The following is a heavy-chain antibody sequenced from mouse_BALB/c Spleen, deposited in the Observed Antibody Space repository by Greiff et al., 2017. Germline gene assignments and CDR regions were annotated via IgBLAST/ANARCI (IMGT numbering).Heavy chain of an antibody. V-gene: IGHV1-7*01. CDR1: GYTFTSYW. CDR3: ARTYYRYGDY. D-gene: IGHD2-14*01. J-gene: IGHJ2*01. Sequence: GQLQQSGAELAKPGASVKMSCKASGYTFTSYWMHWVKQRPGQGLEWIGYINPSTGYTEYNQKFKDKATLTADKSSSTAYMQLSSLTSEDSAVYYCARTYYRYGDYWGQGTTLTVSS. CDR2: INPSTGYT.